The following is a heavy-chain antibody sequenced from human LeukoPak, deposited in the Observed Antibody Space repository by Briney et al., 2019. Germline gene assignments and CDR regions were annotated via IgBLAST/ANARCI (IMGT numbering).Heavy chain of an antibody. J-gene: IGHJ4*02. CDR1: GFIFNNYA. Sequence: PGGSLRLSCAGSGFIFNNYAMHWVRQPPGKGLEWVSGISWNSGSIDYADSVKGRFTISRDNSKNTLYLQMNSLRAEDTAVYYCARGIAAPDYWGQGTLVTVSS. D-gene: IGHD6-13*01. CDR2: ISWNSGSI. CDR3: ARGIAAPDY. V-gene: IGHV3-9*01.